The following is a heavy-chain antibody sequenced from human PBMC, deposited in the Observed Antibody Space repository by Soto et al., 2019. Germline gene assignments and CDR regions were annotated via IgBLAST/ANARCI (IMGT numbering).Heavy chain of an antibody. Sequence: EVQLLESGGGLVQPGGSLRLSCAASGFTFSSYAMSWVRQAPGKGLEWVSAISGSDGSTYYADSVKGRFTISRDNSKNTLYLQMNSLRAEDTAVYYCAKSDASSSLRLSTFDLWGRGTLVTVSS. CDR3: AKSDASSSLRLSTFDL. CDR1: GFTFSSYA. V-gene: IGHV3-23*01. D-gene: IGHD6-6*01. J-gene: IGHJ2*01. CDR2: ISGSDGST.